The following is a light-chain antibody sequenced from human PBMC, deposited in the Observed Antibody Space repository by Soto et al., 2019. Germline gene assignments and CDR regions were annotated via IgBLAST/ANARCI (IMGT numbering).Light chain of an antibody. CDR3: ALYVGSGTVV. CDR2: NTT. Sequence: QAVVTHEPSFSVSPGGSAILTCSLTSSSVSTSYYPNWYQQSPGLAPRTLIYNTTTRSSGVPDRFSGSILGNKAALTITGAQSDDESDYLCALYVGSGTVVFGGGTKLTVL. CDR1: SSSVSTSYY. J-gene: IGLJ2*01. V-gene: IGLV8-61*01.